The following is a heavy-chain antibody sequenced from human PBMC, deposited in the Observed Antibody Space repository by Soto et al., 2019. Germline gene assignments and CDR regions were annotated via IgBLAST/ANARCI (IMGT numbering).Heavy chain of an antibody. CDR1: GGAISSGNW. CDR2: IYHSGST. CDR3: ATQIAVTGTFDY. V-gene: IGHV4-4*02. D-gene: IGHD6-19*01. Sequence: PSETLSLTCAVSGGAISSGNWWSWVRQPPGKGLEWIGKIYHSGSTNYNPSLKSRVTISVDKSKNQFSLNLSSVTAADTAVYYCATQIAVTGTFDYWGQGTLVTVSS. J-gene: IGHJ4*02.